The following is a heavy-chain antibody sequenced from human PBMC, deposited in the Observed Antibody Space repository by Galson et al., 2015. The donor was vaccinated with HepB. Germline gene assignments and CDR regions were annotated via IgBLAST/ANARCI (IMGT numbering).Heavy chain of an antibody. CDR3: AKSVSTVAPATRVSDY. CDR2: ISGSGGST. D-gene: IGHD2-15*01. Sequence: SLRLSCAVSGFTFSSYAMSWVRQAPGKGLEWVSTISGSGGSTYYADSVKGRFTISRDNSKNTLWLQMNSLRVEDTAIYYCAKSVSTVAPATRVSDYWARGILVTVSS. J-gene: IGHJ4*02. V-gene: IGHV3-23*01. CDR1: GFTFSSYA.